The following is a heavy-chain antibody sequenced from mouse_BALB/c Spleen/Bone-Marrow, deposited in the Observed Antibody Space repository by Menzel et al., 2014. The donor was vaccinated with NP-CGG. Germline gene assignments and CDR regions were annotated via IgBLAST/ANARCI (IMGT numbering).Heavy chain of an antibody. J-gene: IGHJ4*01. CDR1: GYTFTDYV. CDR3: ARGLGLPFYAMDY. CDR2: IYPGSGST. V-gene: IGHV1-77*01. D-gene: IGHD3-1*01. Sequence: VKLVESGPELVKPGASVKMSCKASGYTFTDYVISWVKQRTGQGLEWIGEIYPGSGSTYYNEKFKGKATLTADKSSNTAYMQLSSLTPEDSAVYFCARGLGLPFYAMDYWGQGTSVTVSS.